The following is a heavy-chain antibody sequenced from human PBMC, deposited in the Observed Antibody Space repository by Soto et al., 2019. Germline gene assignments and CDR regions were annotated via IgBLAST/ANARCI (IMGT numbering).Heavy chain of an antibody. D-gene: IGHD6-19*01. V-gene: IGHV4-59*08. CDR1: GGSISSYY. CDR3: ARQAPHSSGWFWFDP. J-gene: IGHJ5*02. Sequence: QVQLQESGPGLVKPSETLSLTCTVSGGSISSYYWSWIRQPPGKGLEWIGYIYYSGSTSYNPSLRSRVTISVDTSKNQFFLKLSSVTAADTAVYYCARQAPHSSGWFWFDPWGQGTLVTVSS. CDR2: IYYSGST.